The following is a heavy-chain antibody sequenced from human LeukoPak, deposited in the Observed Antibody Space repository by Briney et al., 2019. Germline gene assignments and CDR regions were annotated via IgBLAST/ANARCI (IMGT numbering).Heavy chain of an antibody. D-gene: IGHD3-10*01. CDR3: ARSYGSGTLNHFHSGYFDL. Sequence: PSETLSLTCTVSGGSISSGSYYWSWIRQPAGKGLEWIGRIYTSGSTNYNPSLKSRVTISVDTSKNQFSLKLSSVTAADTAVYYCARSYGSGTLNHFHSGYFDLWGRGTLVTVSS. CDR2: IYTSGST. J-gene: IGHJ2*01. V-gene: IGHV4-61*02. CDR1: GGSISSGSYY.